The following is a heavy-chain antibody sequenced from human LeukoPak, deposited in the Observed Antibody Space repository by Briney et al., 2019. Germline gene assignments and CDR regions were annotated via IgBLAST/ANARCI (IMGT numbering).Heavy chain of an antibody. D-gene: IGHD3-10*01. Sequence: GGSLRLSCAASGFTFSSYAMSWVRQAPGKGLEWVAFIRYDGSNKHYADSVKGRFTISRDNSKNTLYLQMNSLRAEETAVYYCAKDRSVLWFGELYLWGQGTLVTVSS. V-gene: IGHV3-30*02. CDR2: IRYDGSNK. CDR1: GFTFSSYA. CDR3: AKDRSVLWFGELYL. J-gene: IGHJ5*02.